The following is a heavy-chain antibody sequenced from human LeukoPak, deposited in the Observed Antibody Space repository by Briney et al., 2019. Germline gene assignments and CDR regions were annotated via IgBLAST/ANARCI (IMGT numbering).Heavy chain of an antibody. V-gene: IGHV4-34*01. CDR3: ASRLNGSATAFGY. Sequence: SETLSLACAVYGGSFSGYYWSWIRQPPGKGLEWIGEINHSGSTNYNPSLKSRVTISVDTSKNQFSLKLSSVTAADTAVYYCASRLNGSATAFGYWGQGTLVTVSS. CDR1: GGSFSGYY. J-gene: IGHJ4*02. D-gene: IGHD3-10*01. CDR2: INHSGST.